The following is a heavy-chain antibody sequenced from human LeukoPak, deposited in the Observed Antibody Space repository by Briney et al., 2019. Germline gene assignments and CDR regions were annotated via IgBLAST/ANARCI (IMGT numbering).Heavy chain of an antibody. CDR2: ISSSSSTI. CDR1: GFTFSTYS. CDR3: ARGSTYYDSSGQVPFDY. V-gene: IGHV3-48*01. D-gene: IGHD3-22*01. Sequence: GGSLRLSCAASGFTFSTYSMNWVRQAPGKGLEWVSYISSSSSTIYYADSVKGRFTISRDNAKDSLYLQMNSLRAEDTAVYYCARGSTYYDSSGQVPFDYWGQGTLVTVSS. J-gene: IGHJ4*02.